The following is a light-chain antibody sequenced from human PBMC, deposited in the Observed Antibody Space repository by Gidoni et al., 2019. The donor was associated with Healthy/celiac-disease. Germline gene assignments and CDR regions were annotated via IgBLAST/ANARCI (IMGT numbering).Light chain of an antibody. CDR2: GAS. Sequence: IVLTQSPGTLSLSPGERGTLSCRASQSVSSSYLAWYQQKPGQAPRLLIYGASGRATGIPDRFSGSGSGTDFTLTISRLEPEDFAVYYCQQYGSSPPTFGQGTKVEIK. V-gene: IGKV3-20*01. J-gene: IGKJ1*01. CDR3: QQYGSSPPT. CDR1: QSVSSSY.